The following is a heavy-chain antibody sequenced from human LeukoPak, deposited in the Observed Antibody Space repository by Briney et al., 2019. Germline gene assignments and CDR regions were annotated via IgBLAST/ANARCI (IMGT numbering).Heavy chain of an antibody. D-gene: IGHD6-13*01. J-gene: IGHJ4*02. CDR1: GYTFTDYY. CDR3: ARGRTPAGGRVLDGY. V-gene: IGHV1-2*02. CDR2: INPNSGGT. Sequence: ASVKVSCKASGYTFTDYYLHWVRQAPGQGLEWMGCINPNSGGTDYAQKSQGRVTMTRDTSISTAYMELSSLTSDDMAIYYCARGRTPAGGRVLDGYWGQGTLVTVSS.